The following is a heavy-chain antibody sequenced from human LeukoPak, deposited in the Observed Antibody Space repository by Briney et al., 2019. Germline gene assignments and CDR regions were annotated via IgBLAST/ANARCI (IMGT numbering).Heavy chain of an antibody. J-gene: IGHJ3*02. Sequence: ASVKVSCKASGGTFSSYTISWVRQAPGQGLEWMGRIIPILGIANYAQKFQGRVTITAGKSTSTAYMELSSLRSEDTAVYYCARAPYYYGSGSYLGSPGAFDIWGQGTMVTVSS. CDR2: IIPILGIA. V-gene: IGHV1-69*02. CDR1: GGTFSSYT. CDR3: ARAPYYYGSGSYLGSPGAFDI. D-gene: IGHD3-10*01.